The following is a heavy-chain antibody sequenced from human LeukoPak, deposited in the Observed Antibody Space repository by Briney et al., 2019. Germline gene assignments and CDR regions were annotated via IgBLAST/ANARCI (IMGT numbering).Heavy chain of an antibody. D-gene: IGHD2-21*02. J-gene: IGHJ4*02. V-gene: IGHV3-21*01. Sequence: PGGSLILSCAASGFTFSSYSMNWVRQAPGKGLEWVSSISSSSSYIYYADSVKGRFTISRDNAKNSLYLQMNSLRAEDTAVYYCAPPIVVVTATNFDYWGQGTLVTVSS. CDR3: APPIVVVTATNFDY. CDR2: ISSSSSYI. CDR1: GFTFSSYS.